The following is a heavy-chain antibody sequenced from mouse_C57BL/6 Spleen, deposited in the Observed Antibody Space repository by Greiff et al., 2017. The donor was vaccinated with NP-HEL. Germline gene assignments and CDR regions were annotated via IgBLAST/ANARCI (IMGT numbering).Heavy chain of an antibody. CDR2: ISSGSSTI. CDR1: GFTFSDYG. J-gene: IGHJ3*01. Sequence: EVKLMESGGGLVKPGGSLKLSCAASGFTFSDYGMHWVCQAPEKGLEWVAYISSGSSTIYYADTGKGRFTISRDNAKNTLFLQMTSLRPEDTAMYYCARENYYGSSPFAYWGQGTLVTVSA. V-gene: IGHV5-17*01. CDR3: ARENYYGSSPFAY. D-gene: IGHD1-1*01.